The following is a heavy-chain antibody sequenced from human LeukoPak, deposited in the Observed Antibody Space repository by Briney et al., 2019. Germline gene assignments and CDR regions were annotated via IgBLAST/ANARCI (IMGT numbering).Heavy chain of an antibody. J-gene: IGHJ4*02. CDR2: IYSGGST. D-gene: IGHD1-26*01. CDR1: GFTVSSNY. V-gene: IGHV3-66*01. CDR3: ARFTVRIVGATLDLDYFDY. Sequence: GGSLRLSCAASGFTVSSNYMSWVRQAPGKGLEWVSVIYSGGSTYYADSVKGRFTISRDNSKNTLYLQMNSLRAEDTAVYYCARFTVRIVGATLDLDYFDYWGQGTLVTVSS.